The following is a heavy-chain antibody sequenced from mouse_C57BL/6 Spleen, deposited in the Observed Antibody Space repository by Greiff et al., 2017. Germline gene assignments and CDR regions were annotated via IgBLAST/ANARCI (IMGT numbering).Heavy chain of an antibody. CDR1: GYTFTEYT. CDR2: FYPGSGSI. J-gene: IGHJ3*01. Sequence: QVHVKQSGAELVKPGASVKLSCKASGYTFTEYTIHWVKQRSGQGLEWIGWFYPGSGSIKYNEKFKDKATLTADKSSSTVYMELSRLTSEDSAVYCCARHERGGSSPAWFAYWGQGTLVTVSA. V-gene: IGHV1-62-2*01. CDR3: ARHERGGSSPAWFAY. D-gene: IGHD1-1*01.